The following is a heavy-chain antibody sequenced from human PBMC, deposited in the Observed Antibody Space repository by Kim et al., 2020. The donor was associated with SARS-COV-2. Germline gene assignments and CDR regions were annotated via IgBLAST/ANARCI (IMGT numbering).Heavy chain of an antibody. CDR2: INHSGST. CDR1: GGSFSGYY. Sequence: SETLSLTCAVYGGSFSGYYWSWIRQPPGKGLEWIGEINHSGSTNYNPSLKSRVTISVDTSKNQFSLKLSSVTAADTAVYYCARARMSGIAARLNFDYWGQGTLVTVSS. D-gene: IGHD6-6*01. V-gene: IGHV4-34*01. CDR3: ARARMSGIAARLNFDY. J-gene: IGHJ4*02.